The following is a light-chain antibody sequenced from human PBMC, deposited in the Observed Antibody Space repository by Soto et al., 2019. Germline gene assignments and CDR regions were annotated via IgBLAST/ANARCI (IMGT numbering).Light chain of an antibody. Sequence: VLTKAPSGSRVPRGGGTILCTVSSFSIGASYDVHWYQQLPGTAPKLLIYGNTNRPSGVPDRFSGSKSGTSASLAITGLQAEDEADYYCQSFDGSVSGYVFGTGTKVTVL. CDR1: SFSIGASYD. J-gene: IGLJ1*01. CDR3: QSFDGSVSGYV. V-gene: IGLV1-40*01. CDR2: GNT.